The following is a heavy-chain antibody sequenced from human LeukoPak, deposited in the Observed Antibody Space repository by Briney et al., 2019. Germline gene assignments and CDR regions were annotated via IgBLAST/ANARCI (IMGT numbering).Heavy chain of an antibody. Sequence: ESGPVLVKPTETLTLTCTVSGFSLSNARMGVSWIRQPPGKALEWLAHIFSNDEKSYSTSLKSRLTISKDTSKSQVVLTMTNMDPVDTATYYCARESRLNYDFWSGHYYYYYYMDVWGKGTTVTVSS. D-gene: IGHD3-3*01. J-gene: IGHJ6*03. CDR2: IFSNDEK. CDR3: ARESRLNYDFWSGHYYYYYYMDV. V-gene: IGHV2-26*01. CDR1: GFSLSNARMG.